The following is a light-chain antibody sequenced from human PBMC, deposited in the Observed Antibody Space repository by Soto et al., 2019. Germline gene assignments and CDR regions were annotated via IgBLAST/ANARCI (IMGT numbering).Light chain of an antibody. CDR2: DAS. CDR1: QSVRSN. CDR3: QQYGTSLRT. Sequence: EIELKQSPGTLSVSPGERATLSCSASQSVRSNLAWYQQKPGLAPRLLIYDASSRATGIPDRFSGSGSGTEFTLTISRLEHEDIAVYYCQQYGTSLRTFGGGTQVEIK. J-gene: IGKJ4*01. V-gene: IGKV3D-20*01.